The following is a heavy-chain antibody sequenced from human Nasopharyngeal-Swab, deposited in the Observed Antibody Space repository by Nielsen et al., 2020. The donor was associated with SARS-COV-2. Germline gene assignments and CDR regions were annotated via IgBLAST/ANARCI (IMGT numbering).Heavy chain of an antibody. Sequence: LSLTCAASGFTFSSYWMSWVRQAPGKGLEWVANIKQDGSEKYYVDSVKGRFTISRDNAKNSLYLQMNSLRAEDTAVYYCARGLNIAAAGTDGLDYWGQGTLVTVSS. CDR3: ARGLNIAAAGTDGLDY. CDR1: GFTFSSYW. V-gene: IGHV3-7*01. J-gene: IGHJ4*02. CDR2: IKQDGSEK. D-gene: IGHD6-13*01.